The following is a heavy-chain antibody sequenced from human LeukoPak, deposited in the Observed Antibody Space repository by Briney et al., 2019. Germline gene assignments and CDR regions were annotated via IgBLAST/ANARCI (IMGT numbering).Heavy chain of an antibody. Sequence: SETLSLTCTVSGGSISSYYWSWIRQPPGKGLEWIGSIYYSGSTYYNPSLKSRVTISVDTSKNQFSLKLSSVTAADTAVYYCARPHSSGWYNGWFDPWGQGTLVTVSS. CDR3: ARPHSSGWYNGWFDP. V-gene: IGHV4-39*01. CDR2: IYYSGST. CDR1: GGSISSYY. D-gene: IGHD6-19*01. J-gene: IGHJ5*02.